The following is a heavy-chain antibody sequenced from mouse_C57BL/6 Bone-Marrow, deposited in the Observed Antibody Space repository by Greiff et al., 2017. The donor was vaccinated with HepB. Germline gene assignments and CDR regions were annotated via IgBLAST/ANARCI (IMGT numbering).Heavy chain of an antibody. V-gene: IGHV14-4*01. CDR1: GFNIKDDY. Sequence: EVQLVESGAELVRPGASVKLSCTASGFNIKDDYMHWVKQRPEQGLEWIGWIDPENGDTEYASKFQGKATITADTSSNTAYLQLSSLTSEDTTVSYCTTGGFFGYFDYWGQGTTLTVSS. CDR3: TTGGFFGYFDY. CDR2: IDPENGDT. J-gene: IGHJ2*01.